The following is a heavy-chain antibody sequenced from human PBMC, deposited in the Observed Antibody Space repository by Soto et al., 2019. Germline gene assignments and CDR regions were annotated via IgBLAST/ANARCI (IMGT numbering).Heavy chain of an antibody. V-gene: IGHV1-69*01. CDR2: IIPIFGTA. D-gene: IGHD2-21*02. CDR1: GGTFSSYA. J-gene: IGHJ6*02. Sequence: QVQLVQSGAEVKKPGSSVKVSCKASGGTFSSYAISWVRQAPGQGLEWMGGIIPIFGTANYAQKFQGRVTITADESTSTSYMELSSLRSEDTAVYYCARALTGTVVTHMTYYYYVLCVWGQVTTVTVSS. CDR3: ARALTGTVVTHMTYYYYVLCV.